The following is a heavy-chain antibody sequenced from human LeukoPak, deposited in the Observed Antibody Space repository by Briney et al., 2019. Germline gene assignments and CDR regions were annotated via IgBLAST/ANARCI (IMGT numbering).Heavy chain of an antibody. V-gene: IGHV4-39*01. CDR1: GGSISSSSYY. J-gene: IGHJ5*02. D-gene: IGHD3-3*01. CDR2: IYYSGST. Sequence: SETLSLTCTVSGGSISSSSYYWGWIRQPPGKGLEWIGSIYYSGSTYYNPSLKSRVTISVDTSKNQFSLKLSSVTAADTAVYYCARGSASSVDYDFWSGYGNWFDPWGQGTLVTVSS. CDR3: ARGSASSVDYDFWSGYGNWFDP.